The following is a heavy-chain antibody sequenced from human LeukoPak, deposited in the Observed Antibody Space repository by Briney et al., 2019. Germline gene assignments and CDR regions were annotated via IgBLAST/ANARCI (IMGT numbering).Heavy chain of an antibody. V-gene: IGHV4-34*01. D-gene: IGHD1-1*01. CDR1: GGSFSGYY. J-gene: IGHJ4*02. CDR3: ARLLRRLYYFDY. CDR2: INHSGST. Sequence: PSETLSLTCAVYGGSFSGYYWSWIRQPPGKGLEWIGEINHSGSTNYNPSLKSRVTISVDTSKNQFSLKLSSVTAADTAVYYCARLLRRLYYFDYWGQGTLVTVSS.